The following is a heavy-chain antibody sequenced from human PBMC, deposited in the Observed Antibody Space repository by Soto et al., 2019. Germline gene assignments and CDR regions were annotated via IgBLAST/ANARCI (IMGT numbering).Heavy chain of an antibody. D-gene: IGHD5-12*01. Sequence: SETLSLTCTVSGGSISSYYWSWIRQPPGKGLEWIGYIYYSGSTNYNPSLKSRVTISVDTSKNQFSLKLSSVTAADTAVYYCARYGGYSGYDGKWLQLRSPYNWFDPWGQGTLVTVSS. CDR1: GGSISSYY. CDR2: IYYSGST. V-gene: IGHV4-59*01. CDR3: ARYGGYSGYDGKWLQLRSPYNWFDP. J-gene: IGHJ5*02.